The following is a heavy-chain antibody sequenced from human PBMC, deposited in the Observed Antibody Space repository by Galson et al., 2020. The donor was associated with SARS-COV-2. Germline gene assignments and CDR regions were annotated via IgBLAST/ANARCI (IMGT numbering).Heavy chain of an antibody. Sequence: VGSLRLSCAASGFTFSSYGMHWVRQAPGKGLEWVAVISYDGSNKYYADSVKGRFTISRDNSKNTLYLQMNSLRAEDTAVYYCAKDFLRGSYFFDYWGQGTLVTVSS. CDR1: GFTFSSYG. D-gene: IGHD1-26*01. J-gene: IGHJ4*02. V-gene: IGHV3-30*18. CDR2: ISYDGSNK. CDR3: AKDFLRGSYFFDY.